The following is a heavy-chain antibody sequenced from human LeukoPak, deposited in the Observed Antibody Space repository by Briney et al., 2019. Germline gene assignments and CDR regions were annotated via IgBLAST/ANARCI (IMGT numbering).Heavy chain of an antibody. Sequence: SETLSLTCTVSGGSISSYYWSWIRQPPGKGLEWIGYIYYSGSTNYNPSLKSRVTISVDTSKNQFSLKLSSVTAADTALYYCASYSGSYWTGYYYYMDVWGKGTTVTVSS. J-gene: IGHJ6*03. V-gene: IGHV4-59*01. CDR2: IYYSGST. CDR1: GGSISSYY. CDR3: ASYSGSYWTGYYYYMDV. D-gene: IGHD1-26*01.